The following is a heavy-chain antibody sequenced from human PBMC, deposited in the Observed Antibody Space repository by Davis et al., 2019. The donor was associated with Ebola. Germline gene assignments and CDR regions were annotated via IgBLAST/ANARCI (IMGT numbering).Heavy chain of an antibody. Sequence: GESLKISCEASGFTFSGYSMNWVRQVPGKGLEWLSYISGFSSTIYYADSVKGRFTTSRDNARNSMYLQINSLRAEDTAVYYCARDGEAFDSSCSYEVPFDYWGRGTLVTVSS. J-gene: IGHJ4*02. CDR1: GFTFSGYS. CDR2: ISGFSSTI. CDR3: ARDGEAFDSSCSYEVPFDY. V-gene: IGHV3-48*04. D-gene: IGHD3-22*01.